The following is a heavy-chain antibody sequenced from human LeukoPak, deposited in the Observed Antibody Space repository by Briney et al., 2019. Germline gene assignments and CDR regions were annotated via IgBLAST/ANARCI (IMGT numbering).Heavy chain of an antibody. J-gene: IGHJ6*04. CDR1: GFTFSSYG. V-gene: IGHV3-30*18. CDR2: ISYDGSNK. CDR3: AKTPRKDYYYGMDV. Sequence: QSGGTLRLSCAAYGFTFSSYGMHWVRQAPGKGLEWVAVISYDGSNKYYADSVKGRFTISTDNSKHTLYLQMDSLRAEDTAVYYCAKTPRKDYYYGMDVWGKGTTVTVSS.